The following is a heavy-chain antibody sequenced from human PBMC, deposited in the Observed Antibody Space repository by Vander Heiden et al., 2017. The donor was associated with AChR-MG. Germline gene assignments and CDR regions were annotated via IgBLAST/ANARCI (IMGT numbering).Heavy chain of an antibody. CDR1: GFTFSSYA. D-gene: IGHD2-2*01. Sequence: EVQLLESGGGLVQPGGSLRLSCAASGFTFSSYAMSWVRQAPGKGLELVSAISGSGGSTYYADSVKGRFTISRDNSKNTLYLQMNSLRAEDTAVYYCAKDHEYCSSTSCPIYYYYYMDVWGKGTTVTVSS. CDR2: ISGSGGST. V-gene: IGHV3-23*01. J-gene: IGHJ6*03. CDR3: AKDHEYCSSTSCPIYYYYYMDV.